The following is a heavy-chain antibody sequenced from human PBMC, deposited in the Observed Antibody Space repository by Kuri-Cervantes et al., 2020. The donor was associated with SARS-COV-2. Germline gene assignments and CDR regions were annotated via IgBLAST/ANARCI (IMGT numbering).Heavy chain of an antibody. J-gene: IGHJ2*01. V-gene: IGHV3-74*01. CDR1: GFPFRSYW. CDR2: TNSDGIST. CDR3: ARGGVVTADWYFDL. Sequence: GESPKTPCAASGFPFRSYWMHWVRQAPGKGLVWVSRTNSDGISTSYADSVKGLFTISRDHVKNTLYLQLNSLGAVDTAVYYCARGGVVTADWYFDLWGRGTLVTVSS. D-gene: IGHD2-21*02.